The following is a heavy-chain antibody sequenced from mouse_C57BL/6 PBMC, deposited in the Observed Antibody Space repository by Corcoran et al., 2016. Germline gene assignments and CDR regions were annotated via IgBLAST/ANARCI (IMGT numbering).Heavy chain of an antibody. CDR3: ARLDIYYGNHYAMDY. CDR2: INPNNGGT. J-gene: IGHJ4*01. D-gene: IGHD2-1*01. Sequence: EVQLQQSGPELVKPGDSVKISCKASGYTFTDYYMNWVKQSHGKSLEWIGDINPNNGGTSYNQKFKGKATLTVDKSSSTAYMELRSLTSEDSAVYYCARLDIYYGNHYAMDYWGQGTSVTVSS. V-gene: IGHV1-26*01. CDR1: GYTFTDYY.